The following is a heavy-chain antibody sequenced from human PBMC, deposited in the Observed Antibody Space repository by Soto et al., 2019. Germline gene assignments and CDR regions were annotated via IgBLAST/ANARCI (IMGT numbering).Heavy chain of an antibody. CDR3: ARRLSGDYVEGAFDI. CDR2: IYYSGST. J-gene: IGHJ3*02. D-gene: IGHD4-17*01. Sequence: QVQLQEPGPGLVKPSETLSLTCTVSGGSISSYYWSWIRQPPGKGLEWIGYIYYSGSTNYNPSLKSRVTISVDTSKNQFSLKLSSVTAADTAVYYCARRLSGDYVEGAFDIWGQGTMVTVSS. V-gene: IGHV4-59*01. CDR1: GGSISSYY.